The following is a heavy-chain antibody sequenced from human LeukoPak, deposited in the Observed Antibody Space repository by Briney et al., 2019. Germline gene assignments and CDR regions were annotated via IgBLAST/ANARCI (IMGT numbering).Heavy chain of an antibody. CDR1: GDSVSSNSAA. CDR2: TYYRSKWYN. Sequence: SQTLSLTCAISGDSVSSNSAAWNWIRQSPSRGLEWLGRTYYRSKWYNDYAVSVKSRITINPDTSKNQFSLQLNSVTPEDTAVYYCARGGVGLRLGELSLSPFDYWGQGTLVTVSS. D-gene: IGHD3-16*02. J-gene: IGHJ4*02. CDR3: ARGGVGLRLGELSLSPFDY. V-gene: IGHV6-1*01.